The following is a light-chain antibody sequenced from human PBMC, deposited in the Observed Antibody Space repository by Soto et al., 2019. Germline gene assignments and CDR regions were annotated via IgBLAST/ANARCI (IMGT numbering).Light chain of an antibody. CDR3: QSYDSSNQGVV. V-gene: IGLV6-57*02. Sequence: NFMLTQPHSVSESPGKTVTISCTGSSGSIASNYVQWYQQRPGSAPTTVIYEDNQRRSGVPDRFSGSIDSSSNSASLTIPGLKTEDEADYYCQSYDSSNQGVVFGGGTKLTVL. CDR2: EDN. CDR1: SGSIASNY. J-gene: IGLJ2*01.